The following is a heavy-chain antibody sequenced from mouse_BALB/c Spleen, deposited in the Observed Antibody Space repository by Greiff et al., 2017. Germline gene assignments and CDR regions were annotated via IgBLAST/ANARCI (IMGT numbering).Heavy chain of an antibody. CDR2: SRNKANDYTT. Sequence: EVQGVESGGGLVQPGGSLRLSCATSGFTFSDFYMEWVRQPPGKRLEWIAASRNKANDYTTEYSASVKGRFIVSRDTSQSILYLQMNALRAEDTAIYYCARGLANWDPSFAYWGQGTLVTVSA. CDR1: GFTFSDFY. D-gene: IGHD4-1*01. J-gene: IGHJ3*01. V-gene: IGHV7-1*02. CDR3: ARGLANWDPSFAY.